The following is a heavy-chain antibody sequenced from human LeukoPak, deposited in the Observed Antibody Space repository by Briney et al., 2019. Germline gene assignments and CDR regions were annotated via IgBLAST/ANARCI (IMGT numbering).Heavy chain of an antibody. V-gene: IGHV3-7*01. J-gene: IGHJ4*02. Sequence: GESLRLSSAAYEFTFSNYGITWVRQAQGKGLEWVANIKEDESEKWYVNSVKGRFTISRDNAKNSLYLQMNSLRAEDTAVYYCARGGSGSYYPFDYWGQGTLVTVSS. CDR2: IKEDESEK. CDR3: ARGGSGSYYPFDY. CDR1: EFTFSNYG. D-gene: IGHD3-10*01.